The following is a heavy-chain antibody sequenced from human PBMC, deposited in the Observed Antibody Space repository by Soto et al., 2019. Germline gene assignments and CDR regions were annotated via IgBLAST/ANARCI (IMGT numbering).Heavy chain of an antibody. CDR1: GYTFTSYA. CDR2: INAGNGNT. D-gene: IGHD4-4*01. CDR3: ARDTNYVIDY. J-gene: IGHJ4*02. V-gene: IGHV1-3*01. Sequence: QVPLVQSGAEVKKPGASVKVSCKASGYTFTSYAMHWVRQAPGQRLEWMGWINAGNGNTKYSQKFQGRVTITRDTSASTAYMELSSLRSEDTAVYYCARDTNYVIDYWGQGTLVTVSS.